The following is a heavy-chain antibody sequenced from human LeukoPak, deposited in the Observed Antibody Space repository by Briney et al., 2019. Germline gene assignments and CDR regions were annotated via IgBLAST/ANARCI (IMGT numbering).Heavy chain of an antibody. CDR2: INPNSGDT. J-gene: IGHJ4*02. CDR3: ARDYCSSTSCLFDY. Sequence: ASVKVSCKVSGYTLTELSMYWVRQAPGIGLEWMGRINPNSGDTNYAQNFQGRVTMTRDTSISTAYMELSRLRSDDTAVYYCARDYCSSTSCLFDYWGQGTLVTVSS. V-gene: IGHV1-2*06. CDR1: GYTLTELS. D-gene: IGHD2-2*01.